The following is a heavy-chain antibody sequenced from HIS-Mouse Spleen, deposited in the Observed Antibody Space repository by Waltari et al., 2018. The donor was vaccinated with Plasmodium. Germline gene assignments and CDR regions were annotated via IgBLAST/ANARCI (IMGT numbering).Heavy chain of an antibody. V-gene: IGHV2-70*15. Sequence: QVTLRESGPALVKPTQTLTLTCTFSGFSLSTSGMCVSWIRQPPGKALEWLASIDWDDDKYYSTSLKTRLTISKDTSKNQVVLTMTNMDPVDTATYYCARTTYSSSSAKYYYYGMDVWGQGTTVTVSS. CDR3: ARTTYSSSSAKYYYYGMDV. J-gene: IGHJ6*02. D-gene: IGHD6-6*01. CDR2: IDWDDDK. CDR1: GFSLSTSGMC.